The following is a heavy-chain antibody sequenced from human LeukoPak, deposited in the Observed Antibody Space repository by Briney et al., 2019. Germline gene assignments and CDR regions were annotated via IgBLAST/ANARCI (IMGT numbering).Heavy chain of an antibody. J-gene: IGHJ4*02. CDR1: GFTFSSYG. Sequence: GGSLRLSCAASGFTFSSYGMSWVRQAPGKGLEWVSAISGSGGSTYYADSVKGRFTISRDNSKNTLYLQMNSLRAEDTAVYYCAKERVIYYDSSGYYAYFDYWGQGTLVTVSS. V-gene: IGHV3-23*01. CDR3: AKERVIYYDSSGYYAYFDY. CDR2: ISGSGGST. D-gene: IGHD3-22*01.